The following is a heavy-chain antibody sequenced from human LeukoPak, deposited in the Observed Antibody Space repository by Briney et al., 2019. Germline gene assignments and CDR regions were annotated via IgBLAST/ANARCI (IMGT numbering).Heavy chain of an antibody. J-gene: IGHJ5*02. Sequence: SETLSLTCTVSDGSISRGSYYWGWIRQPPGKGLEWIASIYYSGSTYHNPSLKSRVTISVDTSKNQFSLKLSSVTAADTAVYYCTTYYYDSSGLGRFDPWGQGSLVTVSS. CDR2: IYYSGST. CDR1: DGSISRGSYY. V-gene: IGHV4-39*07. CDR3: TTYYYDSSGLGRFDP. D-gene: IGHD3-22*01.